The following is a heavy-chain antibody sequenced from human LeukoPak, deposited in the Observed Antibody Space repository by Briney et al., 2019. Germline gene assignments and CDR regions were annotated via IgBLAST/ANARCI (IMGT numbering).Heavy chain of an antibody. Sequence: GGSLRLSCAASGFTFSNYVMSWVRQAPGKGLEWVSYINHNGEMIFYPDFVKGRFTISRDNAKNSLYLQMNSLRDEDTAVYYCARAAGSPDYWGQGTLVTVSS. CDR3: ARAAGSPDY. CDR2: INHNGEMI. J-gene: IGHJ4*02. V-gene: IGHV3-48*02. CDR1: GFTFSNYV.